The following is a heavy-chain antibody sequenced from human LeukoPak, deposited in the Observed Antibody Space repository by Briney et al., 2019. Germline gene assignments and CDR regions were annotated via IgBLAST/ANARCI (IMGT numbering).Heavy chain of an antibody. CDR2: FDPEDGET. V-gene: IGHV1-24*01. D-gene: IGHD3-10*01. CDR1: GYTLTELS. Sequence: ASVKVSCKVSGYTLTELSMHWVRQAPGKGLEWMGGFDPEDGETIYAQKFQGRVTMTEDTSTDTAYMKLSSLRSEDTAVYYCATVYYGSGPGDYWGQGTLVTVSS. CDR3: ATVYYGSGPGDY. J-gene: IGHJ4*02.